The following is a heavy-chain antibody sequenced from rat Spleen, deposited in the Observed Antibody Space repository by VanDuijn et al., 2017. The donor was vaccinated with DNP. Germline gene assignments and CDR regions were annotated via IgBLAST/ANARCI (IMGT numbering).Heavy chain of an antibody. J-gene: IGHJ3*01. V-gene: IGHV2-27*01. CDR1: GFSLTNYH. D-gene: IGHD1-12*02. CDR2: VQSDGNT. Sequence: QVQLKESGPGLVQPSQTLSLTCTVSGFSLTNYHVDWVRQPPGKGLEWMGRVQSDGNTDYNSVLKSRLSISRDTSKSQVFVKMNSVQTEDTAMYFCARSQGYYYDGSYYPFAYWGQGTLVTVSS. CDR3: ARSQGYYYDGSYYPFAY.